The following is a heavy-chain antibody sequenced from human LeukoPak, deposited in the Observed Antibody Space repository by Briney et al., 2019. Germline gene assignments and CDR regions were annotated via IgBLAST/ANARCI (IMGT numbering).Heavy chain of an antibody. V-gene: IGHV1-69*04. CDR1: GGTFSSYS. J-gene: IGHJ3*02. CDR2: IIPTLGLT. Sequence: ASVKVSCKASGGTFSSYSISWVRQAPGQGLEWMGRIIPTLGLTNYAQKFQGRVTITADESTSTAYMELSSLRSEDTAVYYCARDLNGYSSSFDAFDIWGQGTMVTVSS. CDR3: ARDLNGYSSSFDAFDI. D-gene: IGHD6-13*01.